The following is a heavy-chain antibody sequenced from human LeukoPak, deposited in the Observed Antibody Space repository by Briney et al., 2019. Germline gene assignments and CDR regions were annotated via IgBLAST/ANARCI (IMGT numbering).Heavy chain of an antibody. CDR3: ASSIHSSGWYGWFDP. V-gene: IGHV4-59*02. J-gene: IGHJ5*02. Sequence: SETLSLTCTVSGASVSSYYWSWIRQPPGKGLEWIGYIYYSGSTNYNPSLKSRVTISVDTSKNQFSLKLSSVTAADTAVYYCASSIHSSGWYGWFDPWGQGTLVTVSS. CDR1: GASVSSYY. D-gene: IGHD6-19*01. CDR2: IYYSGST.